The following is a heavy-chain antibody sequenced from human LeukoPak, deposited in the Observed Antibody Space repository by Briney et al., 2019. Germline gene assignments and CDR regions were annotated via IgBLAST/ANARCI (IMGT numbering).Heavy chain of an antibody. CDR1: GFIFDGYA. J-gene: IGHJ4*02. D-gene: IGHD3-10*01. Sequence: GRSLRLSCAASGFIFDGYAMNWVRQAPGKGLEWVAQVSKDGSATFYADSVRGRFTISRDNPKDTLSLQMDNLRVDDTAVYFCATGRVQLDYWGQGALVSVSS. CDR3: ATGRVQLDY. CDR2: VSKDGSAT. V-gene: IGHV3-30*03.